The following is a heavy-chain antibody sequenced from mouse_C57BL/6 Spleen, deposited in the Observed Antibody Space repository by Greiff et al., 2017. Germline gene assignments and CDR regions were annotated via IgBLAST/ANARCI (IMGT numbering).Heavy chain of an antibody. CDR1: GYTFTSYW. CDR2: IHPNSGST. J-gene: IGHJ4*01. Sequence: VQLQQPGAELVKPGASVKLSCKASGYTFTSYWMHWVKQRPGQGLEWIGMIHPNSGSTNYNEKFKSKATLTVDKSSSTAYMQLSSLTSEDSAVYYCAREKGSSGTYCYARDYWGQGTSVTVAS. CDR3: AREKGSSGTYCYARDY. D-gene: IGHD3-2*02. V-gene: IGHV1-64*01.